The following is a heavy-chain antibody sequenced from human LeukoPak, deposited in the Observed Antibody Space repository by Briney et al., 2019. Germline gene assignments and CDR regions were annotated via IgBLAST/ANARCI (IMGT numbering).Heavy chain of an antibody. CDR1: GGSISSGGYY. CDR2: IYYSGST. D-gene: IGHD5-18*01. J-gene: IGHJ6*02. V-gene: IGHV4-31*03. CDR3: ASFSRGYSYGFGSGHYYYYYGMDV. Sequence: SQTLSLTCTVSGGSISSGGYYWSWIRQHPGKGLEWIGYIYYSGSTYYNPSLKSRVTISVDTSKNQFSLKLSSVTAADTAVYYCASFSRGYSYGFGSGHYYYYYGMDVWGQGTTVTVSS.